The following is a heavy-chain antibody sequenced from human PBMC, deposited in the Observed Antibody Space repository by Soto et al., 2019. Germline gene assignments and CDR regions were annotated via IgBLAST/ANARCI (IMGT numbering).Heavy chain of an antibody. J-gene: IGHJ4*02. CDR3: ARDIFGLIIIGVSDF. Sequence: QVQLLQSGAEVKKPGASVKVFCKASGYTFTTYAMHWVRQAPGQRLEWMGWINADNGNTKYSQKFQGRVTITRDTSASTAYMELSSLRSEDTAVYYCARDIFGLIIIGVSDFWGQGTLVTVSS. D-gene: IGHD3-3*01. CDR1: GYTFTTYA. CDR2: INADNGNT. V-gene: IGHV1-3*01.